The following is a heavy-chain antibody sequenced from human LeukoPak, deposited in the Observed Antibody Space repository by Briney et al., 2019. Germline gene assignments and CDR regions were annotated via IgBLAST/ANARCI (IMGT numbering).Heavy chain of an antibody. D-gene: IGHD3-9*01. J-gene: IGHJ4*02. CDR1: GFTLRSSD. CDR3: AKDRLILTGYYLSEYYFDY. CDR2: ISGSVGGTT. Sequence: PGGTLRLSCAASGFTLRSSDMNWIRQAPGKGLEWVSAISGSVGGTTYYANSVKGRFTISRDNSKNTLYLQMNSLRAEDTAVYYCAKDRLILTGYYLSEYYFDYWGQGTLVTVSS. V-gene: IGHV3-23*01.